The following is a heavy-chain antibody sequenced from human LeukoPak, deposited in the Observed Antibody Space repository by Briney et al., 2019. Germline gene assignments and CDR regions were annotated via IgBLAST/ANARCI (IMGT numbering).Heavy chain of an antibody. CDR1: GFTFSSYG. CDR2: IRYDGSNK. Sequence: GGSLRLSCAASGFTFSSYGMHWVRQAPGKGLEGVAFIRYDGSNKYYADSVKGRFTISRDNSKNTLYLQMNSLRAEDTAVYYCAKGGLVDFWSGYLLPDYWGQGTLVTVSS. CDR3: AKGGLVDFWSGYLLPDY. J-gene: IGHJ4*02. D-gene: IGHD3-3*01. V-gene: IGHV3-30*02.